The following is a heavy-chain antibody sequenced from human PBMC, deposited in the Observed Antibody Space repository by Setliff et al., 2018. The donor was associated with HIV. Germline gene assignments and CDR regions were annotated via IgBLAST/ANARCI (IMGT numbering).Heavy chain of an antibody. Sequence: ASVKVSCKPSGYTFTNYDINWVRQAAGQGLEWLGWMNPDSRNTGYAQRFEGSVTMTWDTSISTAYMELNNVKFEDTAIHYCARARTDYYDRRRRSHYYIDVWARGATVTVSS. CDR2: MNPDSRNT. D-gene: IGHD3-22*01. CDR3: ARARTDYYDRRRRSHYYIDV. CDR1: GYTFTNYD. J-gene: IGHJ6*03. V-gene: IGHV1-8*02.